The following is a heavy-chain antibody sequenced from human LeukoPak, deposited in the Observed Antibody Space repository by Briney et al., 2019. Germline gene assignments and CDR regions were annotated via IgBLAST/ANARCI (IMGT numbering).Heavy chain of an antibody. CDR2: INSDESLT. CDR1: RFTFSNYW. D-gene: IGHD2-15*01. CDR3: ARRYCSGGTCYFDY. Sequence: PGGSLRLSCAASRFTFSNYWMHWVPQAPGKGLVWVSRINSDESLTTYADSVKGRFTISRDNAKNTLYLQMNSLRAEDTAVYYCARRYCSGGTCYFDYWGQGTLVIVSS. V-gene: IGHV3-74*03. J-gene: IGHJ4*02.